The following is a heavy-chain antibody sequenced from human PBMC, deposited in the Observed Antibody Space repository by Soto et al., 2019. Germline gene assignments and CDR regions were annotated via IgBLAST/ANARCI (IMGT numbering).Heavy chain of an antibody. Sequence: GESLKISCKGSGYSFTSYWNGWMRQMPGKGLEWMANIYPGDSDTRYSPSFQGQVTISADKSISTAYLQWSSLKASDTAMYYCARLAQLYYFDYWGQGTLVTVSS. CDR1: GYSFTSYW. V-gene: IGHV5-51*01. CDR3: ARLAQLYYFDY. CDR2: IYPGDSDT. J-gene: IGHJ4*02.